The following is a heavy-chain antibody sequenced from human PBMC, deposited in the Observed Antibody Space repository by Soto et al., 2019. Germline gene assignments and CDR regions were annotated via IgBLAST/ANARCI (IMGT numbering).Heavy chain of an antibody. CDR1: GYTFTSYG. CDR3: ARAKLAAILRDAFDI. D-gene: IGHD2-2*01. CDR2: ISAYNGNT. V-gene: IGHV1-18*04. Sequence: GASVKVSCKASGYTFTSYGISWVRQAPGQGLEWMGWISAYNGNTNCAQKLQGRVTMTTDTSTSTAYMELRSLRSDDTAVYYCARAKLAAILRDAFDIWGQGTMVTVSS. J-gene: IGHJ3*02.